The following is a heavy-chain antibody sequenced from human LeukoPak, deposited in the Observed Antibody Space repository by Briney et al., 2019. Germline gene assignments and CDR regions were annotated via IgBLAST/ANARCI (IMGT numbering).Heavy chain of an antibody. J-gene: IGHJ4*02. Sequence: GGSLRLSCAASGFTFSSYALSWVRQAPGKGLEWVSSLSGSGYNTYYADSVKGRFTISRDNSKNTVYLQMNSLRAEDTAVYYCAKGRIRYCSGGSCYGGGSDYWGQGTLVTVSS. CDR3: AKGRIRYCSGGSCYGGGSDY. V-gene: IGHV3-23*01. CDR2: LSGSGYNT. CDR1: GFTFSSYA. D-gene: IGHD2-15*01.